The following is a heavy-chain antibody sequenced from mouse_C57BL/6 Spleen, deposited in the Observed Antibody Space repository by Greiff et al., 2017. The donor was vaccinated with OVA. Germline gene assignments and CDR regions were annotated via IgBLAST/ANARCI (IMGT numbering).Heavy chain of an antibody. Sequence: VQLQQSGPELVKPGASVKISCKASGYSFTGYYMNWVKQSPEKSLEWIGEINPSTGGTTYNQKFKAKATLTVDKSSSTAYMQLKSLTSEDSAVYYCARSYGAMDYWGQGTSVTLSS. CDR3: ARSYGAMDY. CDR2: INPSTGGT. J-gene: IGHJ4*01. D-gene: IGHD1-1*02. CDR1: GYSFTGYY. V-gene: IGHV1-42*01.